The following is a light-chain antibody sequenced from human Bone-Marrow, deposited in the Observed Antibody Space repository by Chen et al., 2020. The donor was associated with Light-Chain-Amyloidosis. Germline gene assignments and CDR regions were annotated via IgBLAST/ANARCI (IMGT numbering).Light chain of an antibody. CDR1: DLPTKY. J-gene: IGLJ2*01. Sequence: SYELTQPPSVSVSPGQTARITCSGDDLPTKYAYWYQQKPGPAPVLVIHRDTERPSGFSERFSGSSAGTTATLTISGGQAEDEADYHCQSADSSGTYEVIFGGGTKLTVL. V-gene: IGLV3-25*03. CDR3: QSADSSGTYEVI. CDR2: RDT.